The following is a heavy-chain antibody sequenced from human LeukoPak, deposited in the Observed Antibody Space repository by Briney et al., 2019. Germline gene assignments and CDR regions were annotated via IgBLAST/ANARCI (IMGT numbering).Heavy chain of an antibody. D-gene: IGHD2-2*01. Sequence: GASVKVSCKASGYTFTSYDINWLRQATGQGLEWMGWMNPNSGNTGYAQKFQGRDTMTRDTSISTAYMELSSLRSEDTAVYYCARVDCSSASSSASCYWVYWGQGTLVTVSS. J-gene: IGHJ4*02. CDR2: MNPNSGNT. CDR1: GYTFTSYD. CDR3: ARVDCSSASSSASCYWVY. V-gene: IGHV1-8*01.